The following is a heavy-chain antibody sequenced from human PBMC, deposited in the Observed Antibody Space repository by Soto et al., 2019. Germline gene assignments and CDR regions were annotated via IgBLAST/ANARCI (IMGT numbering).Heavy chain of an antibody. V-gene: IGHV4-31*03. CDR3: ARGITRVRRAFSWYDP. Sequence: QVQLQESGPGLVKSSQTLSLTCTVSGGSISSGGYYWCWILQDPGKGLEWLGYIYYSGSTYYNPSLKGRVTRSVDTSTNQCSQKLSCVTAADTALYYCARGITRVRRAFSWYDPWGQGTLVTVSS. CDR1: GGSISSGGYY. J-gene: IGHJ5*02. D-gene: IGHD3-10*01. CDR2: IYYSGST.